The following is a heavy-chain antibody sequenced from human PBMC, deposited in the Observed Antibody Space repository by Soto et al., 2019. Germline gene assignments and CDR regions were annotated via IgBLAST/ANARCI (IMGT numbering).Heavy chain of an antibody. CDR2: ISGSGGST. CDR1: GFTFSSYA. D-gene: IGHD2-15*01. V-gene: IGHV3-23*01. Sequence: GGSLRLSCAASGFTFSSYAMSWVRQAPGKGLEWVSAISGSGGSTYYADSVKGRFTISRDNSKNTLYLQMNSLRAEDTAVYYCAKDRAAHSGIVVVVAATESFAFDIWGQGTMVTVSS. CDR3: AKDRAAHSGIVVVVAATESFAFDI. J-gene: IGHJ3*02.